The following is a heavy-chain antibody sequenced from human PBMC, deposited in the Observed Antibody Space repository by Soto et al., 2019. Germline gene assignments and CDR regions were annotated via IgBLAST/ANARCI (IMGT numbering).Heavy chain of an antibody. CDR1: GFTFSSYG. D-gene: IGHD2-15*01. Sequence: GGSLRLSCAASGFTFSSYGMHWVRQAPGKGLEWVAVISYDGSNKYYADSVKGRFTISRDNSKNTLYLQMNSLRAEDTAVYYCAKEGGGYCSGGSCHSREYYYYYGMDVWGQGTTVTVSS. CDR3: AKEGGGYCSGGSCHSREYYYYYGMDV. J-gene: IGHJ6*02. V-gene: IGHV3-30*18. CDR2: ISYDGSNK.